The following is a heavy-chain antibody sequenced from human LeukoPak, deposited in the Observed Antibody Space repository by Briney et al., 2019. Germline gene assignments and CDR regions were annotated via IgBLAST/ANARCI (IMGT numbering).Heavy chain of an antibody. Sequence: GGSLTLSCAASGFTHSSNYMSWVRQAPGKGLEWVSLIYSGGSTYYPDSVKGRFTISRHNSKNTLYLQMNSLRAEDTAVYYCAKGYSSSWTTFDYWGQGTLVTVSS. CDR2: IYSGGST. CDR3: AKGYSSSWTTFDY. J-gene: IGHJ4*02. D-gene: IGHD6-13*01. CDR1: GFTHSSNY. V-gene: IGHV3-66*01.